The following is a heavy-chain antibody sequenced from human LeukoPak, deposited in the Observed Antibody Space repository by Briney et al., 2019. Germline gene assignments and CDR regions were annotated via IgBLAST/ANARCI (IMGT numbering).Heavy chain of an antibody. CDR2: INPSGGST. CDR1: GDTFTSYY. V-gene: IGHV1-46*01. D-gene: IGHD5-12*01. J-gene: IGHJ4*02. Sequence: ASVKVSCKASGDTFTSYYMHWVRQAPGQGLEWMGIINPSGGSTNYAQKLQGRVTMTTDTSTSTAYMELRSLRSDDTAVYYCARTYSASLFADYWGQGTLVTVSS. CDR3: ARTYSASLFADY.